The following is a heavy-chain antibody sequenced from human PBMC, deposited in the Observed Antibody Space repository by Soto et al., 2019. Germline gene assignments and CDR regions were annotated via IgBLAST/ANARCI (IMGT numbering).Heavy chain of an antibody. CDR3: ARGRAGNWFDP. J-gene: IGHJ5*02. CDR2: IVWDDDK. V-gene: IGHV2-70*04. CDR1: GFSLSTSGMR. Sequence: SGPTLVNPTQTLTLTCTFSGFSLSTSGMRVSWIRQPPGKALEWLARIVWDDDKFYSTSLKTRLTISKDTSKNQVVLTMTNMDPVDTATYYCARGRAGNWFDPWGQGTLVTVSS. D-gene: IGHD1-26*01.